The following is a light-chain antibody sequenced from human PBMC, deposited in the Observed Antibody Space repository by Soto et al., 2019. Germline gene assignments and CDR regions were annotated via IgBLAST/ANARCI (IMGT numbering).Light chain of an antibody. V-gene: IGLV2-23*02. CDR3: SSYAGPSTHVV. CDR2: EVT. CDR1: RSDVGGYNF. J-gene: IGLJ2*01. Sequence: QSVLTQPASMSGSPGQSITISCTGTRSDVGGYNFVSWYQQYPGKAPKLIIYEVTKRPSGISDRFSGSKSGDTASLTISGIQPEDEADYHCSSYAGPSTHVVFGGGTKLTVL.